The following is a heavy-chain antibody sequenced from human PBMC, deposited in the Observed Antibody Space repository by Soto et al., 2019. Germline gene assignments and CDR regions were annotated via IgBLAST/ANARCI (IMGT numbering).Heavy chain of an antibody. CDR1: GGSIGSSSYY. Sequence: PSETLSLTCTVSGGSIGSSSYYWGWIRQPPGKGLEWIGSIYYSGSTYYNPSLKSRVTISVDTSKNQFSLKLSSVTAADTAVYYCARLWGYCSSTSCPYYYYGMDVWGQGTTVTVSS. CDR2: IYYSGST. D-gene: IGHD2-2*01. J-gene: IGHJ6*02. V-gene: IGHV4-39*01. CDR3: ARLWGYCSSTSCPYYYYGMDV.